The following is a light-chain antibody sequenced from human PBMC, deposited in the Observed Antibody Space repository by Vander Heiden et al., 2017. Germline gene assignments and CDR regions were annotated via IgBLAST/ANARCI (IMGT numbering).Light chain of an antibody. Sequence: QSVLTQPPSASGPPGQRVTISCSGSSSNIGSNNVNWYPQLPGTAPKLLIYSNNQRPSGVPDRFSGSKSGTSASLAISVLQSEDEADYYCAAWDDSLNGWVFGGGTKLTVL. CDR2: SNN. CDR1: SSNIGSNN. V-gene: IGLV1-44*01. CDR3: AAWDDSLNGWV. J-gene: IGLJ3*02.